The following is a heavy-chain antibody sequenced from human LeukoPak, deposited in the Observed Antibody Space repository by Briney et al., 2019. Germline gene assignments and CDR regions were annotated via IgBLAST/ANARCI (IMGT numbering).Heavy chain of an antibody. CDR3: ARGGALVYDFWSGYYYYFDY. V-gene: IGHV4-34*01. J-gene: IGHJ4*02. Sequence: ASETLSLTCAVYGGSFSGYYWSWIRQPPGKGLEWIGEINHSGSTNYNPSLKSRVTISVDTSKNQFSLKLSSVTAADTAVYYCARGGALVYDFWSGYYYYFDYWGRGTLVTVSS. CDR1: GGSFSGYY. CDR2: INHSGST. D-gene: IGHD3-3*01.